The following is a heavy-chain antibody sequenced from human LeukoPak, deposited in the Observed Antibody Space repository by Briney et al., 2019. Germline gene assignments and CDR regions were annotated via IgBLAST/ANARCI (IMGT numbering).Heavy chain of an antibody. CDR3: ARGQYARTIFGVVISTDWFDP. Sequence: SETLSLTCAVYGGSFSGYYWSWIRQPPGKGLEWIGEINHSGSTNYNPSLKSRVTISVDTSKNQFSLKLSSVTAADTAVYYCARGQYARTIFGVVISTDWFDPPGPGNPGHRLL. D-gene: IGHD3-3*01. V-gene: IGHV4-34*01. J-gene: IGHJ5*02. CDR2: INHSGST. CDR1: GGSFSGYY.